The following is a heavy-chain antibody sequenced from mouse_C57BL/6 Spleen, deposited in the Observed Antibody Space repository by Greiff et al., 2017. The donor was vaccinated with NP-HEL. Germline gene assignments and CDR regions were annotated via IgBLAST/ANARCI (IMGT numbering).Heavy chain of an antibody. V-gene: IGHV3-6*01. J-gene: IGHJ4*01. Sequence: EVKLMESGPGLVKPSQSLSLTCSVTGYSITSGYYWNWIRQFPGNKLEWMGYISYDGSNNYNPSLKNRISITRDTSKNQFFLKLNSVTTEDTATYYCAGHYYGSSPYYYAMDYWGQGTSVTVSS. CDR3: AGHYYGSSPYYYAMDY. CDR1: GYSITSGYY. CDR2: ISYDGSN. D-gene: IGHD1-1*01.